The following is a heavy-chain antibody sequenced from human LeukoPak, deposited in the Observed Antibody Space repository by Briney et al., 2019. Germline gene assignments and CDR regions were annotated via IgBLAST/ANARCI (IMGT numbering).Heavy chain of an antibody. D-gene: IGHD6-13*01. Sequence: QPGRSLRFSCAASGFTFSSYGMHWVRQAPGKGLEWVAVISYDGSNKYYADSVKGRFTISRDNSKNTLYLQMNSLRAEDTAVYYCAKVKGSSWLTDYWGQGTLVTVSS. CDR1: GFTFSSYG. CDR2: ISYDGSNK. J-gene: IGHJ4*02. CDR3: AKVKGSSWLTDY. V-gene: IGHV3-30*18.